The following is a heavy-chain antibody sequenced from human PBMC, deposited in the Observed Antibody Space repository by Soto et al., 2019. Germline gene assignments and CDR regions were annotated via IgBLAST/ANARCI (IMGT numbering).Heavy chain of an antibody. CDR2: IAYDGSSK. CDR1: GFTFSSYA. V-gene: IGHV3-30-3*01. Sequence: QVQLVESGGGAVQPGRSLRLSCAASGFTFSSYAMHWVRQAPGKGLEWVAVIAYDGSSKYYADSVKGRLTISRDNSKDTLYLQMSSLRTEDTAVYYCAKAMRYYYYGMDVWGQGTTVTVSS. J-gene: IGHJ6*02. CDR3: AKAMRYYYYGMDV.